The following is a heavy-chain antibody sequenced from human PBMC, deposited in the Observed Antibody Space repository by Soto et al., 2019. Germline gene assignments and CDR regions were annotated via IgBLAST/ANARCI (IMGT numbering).Heavy chain of an antibody. Sequence: QVQLQQWGAGLLKPSETLSLTCAVYGGFVSSGTYYWSWIRQPPGKGLEWIGEMSHSGGTHFNPCLKSRVTISVDTSKNQFSLKMSSVTAADTALYYCARVERGTVTTVVDAFDIWGPGTMETVSS. D-gene: IGHD1-1*01. CDR1: GGFVSSGTYY. CDR3: ARVERGTVTTVVDAFDI. CDR2: MSHSGGT. V-gene: IGHV4-34*01. J-gene: IGHJ3*02.